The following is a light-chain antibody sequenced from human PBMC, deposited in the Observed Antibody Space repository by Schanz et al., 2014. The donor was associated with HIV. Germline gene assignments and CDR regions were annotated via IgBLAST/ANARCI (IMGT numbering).Light chain of an antibody. Sequence: QSALTQPPSASGSPGQSVTISCTGTSSDVGGYNYVSWCQQHPGKAPKLMIYEVSKRPSGVPDRFSDSKSGNTASLIVSGFQDEDEDEYYCISYSGHNNLGIFGGGTKLTVL. V-gene: IGLV2-8*01. CDR2: EVS. CDR1: SSDVGGYNY. J-gene: IGLJ2*01. CDR3: ISYSGHNNLGI.